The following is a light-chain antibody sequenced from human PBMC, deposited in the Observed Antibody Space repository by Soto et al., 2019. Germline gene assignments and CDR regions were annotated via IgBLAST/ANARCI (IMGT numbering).Light chain of an antibody. J-gene: IGLJ1*01. CDR1: SSDVGGYEY. V-gene: IGLV1-44*01. CDR3: AAWDDSLNGYV. Sequence: QSVLTQPPSASGSPGQSVTISCTGTSSDVGGYEYVSWYQQHPGKAPKLLIYSNNQRPSGVPDRFSGSKSGTSASLAISGLQSEDEADYYCAAWDDSLNGYVFGTGTKVTVL. CDR2: SNN.